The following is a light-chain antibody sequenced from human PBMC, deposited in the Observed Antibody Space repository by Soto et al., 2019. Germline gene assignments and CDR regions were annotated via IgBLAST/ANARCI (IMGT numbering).Light chain of an antibody. CDR3: QQFVSSPLT. V-gene: IGKV3D-20*01. CDR2: AAS. J-gene: IGKJ4*01. Sequence: EIVLTQSPATLSLSPGERATLSCGASQSVDSSYLAWYQQKPGLAPRLLIYAASNRATGVPDRFSGSGSGTDFTLTISRLEPEDFAVYFCQQFVSSPLTFGGGTKVEIK. CDR1: QSVDSSY.